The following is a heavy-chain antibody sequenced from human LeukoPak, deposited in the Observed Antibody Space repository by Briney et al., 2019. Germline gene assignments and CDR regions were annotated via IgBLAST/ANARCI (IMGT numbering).Heavy chain of an antibody. CDR3: ARDLREGYQLLYWFDP. Sequence: ASVKVSCKASGYTFTSYAMHRVRQAPGQRLEWMGWINAGNGNTKYSQKFQGRVTITRDTSASTAYMELSSLRSEDTAVYYCARDLREGYQLLYWFDPWGQGTLVTVSS. V-gene: IGHV1-3*01. CDR2: INAGNGNT. D-gene: IGHD2-2*01. CDR1: GYTFTSYA. J-gene: IGHJ5*02.